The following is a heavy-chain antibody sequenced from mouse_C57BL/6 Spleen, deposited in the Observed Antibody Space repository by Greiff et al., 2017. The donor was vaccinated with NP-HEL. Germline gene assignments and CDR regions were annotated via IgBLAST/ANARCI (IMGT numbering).Heavy chain of an antibody. Sequence: VQLQQPGAELVKPGASVTLSCKASGYTFTSYWMHWVKQRPGQGLEWIGMIHPNSGSTNYNEKFKGKATLTVDKSSSTAYMQLSSLTSEDSAVYYCARGGGITTVVGRGYFDYWGQGTTLTVSS. CDR2: IHPNSGST. J-gene: IGHJ2*01. CDR3: ARGGGITTVVGRGYFDY. CDR1: GYTFTSYW. V-gene: IGHV1-64*01. D-gene: IGHD1-1*01.